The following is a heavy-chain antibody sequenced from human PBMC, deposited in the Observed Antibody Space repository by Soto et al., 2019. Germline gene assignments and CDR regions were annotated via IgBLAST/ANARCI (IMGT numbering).Heavy chain of an antibody. J-gene: IGHJ6*03. Sequence: QVQLRESGPGVVKPSETLSLICSVSSGSVTSGRFFWSWVRQHPGKGLEWIGHIYYGGNTNYNPSLKSRVAMSVDTSKNRFSLTLSALTAADTAVYYCARSLPGGTIFYMDVWGEGTTVTVSS. CDR3: ARSLPGGTIFYMDV. D-gene: IGHD2-2*01. CDR2: IYYGGNT. CDR1: SGSVTSGRFF. V-gene: IGHV4-31*02.